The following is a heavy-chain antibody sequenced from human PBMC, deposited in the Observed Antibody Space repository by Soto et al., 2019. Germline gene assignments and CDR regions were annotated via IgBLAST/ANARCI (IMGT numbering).Heavy chain of an antibody. D-gene: IGHD1-26*01. CDR2: SRNRVNIHTT. CDR3: TRGLLGGAPSYTFHGMDV. J-gene: IGHJ6*01. Sequence: EVQLVESGGGLVQPGGSLRLSCAASGFTFSDHYMDWFRQAPGKGLEWVARSRNRVNIHTTEYAASVKGRFTISRDESKSSLYLQMTSLKIEDTAVYYCTRGLLGGAPSYTFHGMDVWGQGTTVTVSS. CDR1: GFTFSDHY. V-gene: IGHV3-72*01.